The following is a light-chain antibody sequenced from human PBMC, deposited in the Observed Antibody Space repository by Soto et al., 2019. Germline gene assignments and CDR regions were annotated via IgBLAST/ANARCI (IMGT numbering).Light chain of an antibody. V-gene: IGKV3-20*01. CDR1: QSVSSSF. Sequence: ESVVTQSPDTLSLSPGERATLSCRASQSVSSSFLSWYQQKPGQAPRLLIYGASSRATGIPDRFSGSGSGTDFTLTISRLEPEDFAVYYCQQYGSSPQTFGQGTKVDIK. CDR3: QQYGSSPQT. J-gene: IGKJ1*01. CDR2: GAS.